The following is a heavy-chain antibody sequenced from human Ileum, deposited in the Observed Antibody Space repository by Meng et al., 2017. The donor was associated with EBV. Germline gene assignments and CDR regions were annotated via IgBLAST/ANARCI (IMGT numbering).Heavy chain of an antibody. J-gene: IGHJ4*02. CDR2: ISTNTGNP. CDR3: ARDSGYTRSWSGDY. CDR1: GYTFTRNA. Sequence: QVQLLQVWSELKKPGASVKVSCKASGYTFTRNAINWVRQAPGQGLEWMGWISTNTGNPTYAQGFAGRFVFSLDTSVSTAYLQISGLKAEDTAIYYCARDSGYTRSWSGDYWGQGTLVTVSS. D-gene: IGHD6-13*01. V-gene: IGHV7-4-1*02.